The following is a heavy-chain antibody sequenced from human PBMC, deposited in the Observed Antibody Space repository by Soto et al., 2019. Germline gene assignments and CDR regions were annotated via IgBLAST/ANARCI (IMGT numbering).Heavy chain of an antibody. D-gene: IGHD3-16*01. CDR2: IDTAGHT. CDR1: GFTFSSYD. J-gene: IGHJ4*02. Sequence: GGSLRLSCAASGFTFSSYDMHWVRQGPGGGLEWVSGIDTAGHTYYPGSVKGQFTISRENAKNSLYLQMNSLTAEDTAVYYCVRENYVSGLKELDYWGPGTLVTVSS. V-gene: IGHV3-13*01. CDR3: VRENYVSGLKELDY.